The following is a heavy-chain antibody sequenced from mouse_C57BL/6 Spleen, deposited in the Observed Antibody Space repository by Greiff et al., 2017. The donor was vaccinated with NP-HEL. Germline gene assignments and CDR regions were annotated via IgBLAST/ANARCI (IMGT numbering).Heavy chain of an antibody. CDR1: GYTFTSYW. J-gene: IGHJ1*03. CDR2: IYPGNSDT. D-gene: IGHD1-1*01. V-gene: IGHV1-5*01. CDR3: TLHYYGSSYYFDV. Sequence: EVQLQQSGTVLARPGASVKMSCKTSGYTFTSYWMHWVKQRPGQGLEWIGAIYPGNSDTSYNQKFKGKAKLTAVTSASTAYMELSSLTNEDSAVYYCTLHYYGSSYYFDVWGTGTTVTVSS.